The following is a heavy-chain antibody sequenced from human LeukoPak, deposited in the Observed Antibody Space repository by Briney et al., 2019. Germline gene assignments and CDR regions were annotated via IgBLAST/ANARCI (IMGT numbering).Heavy chain of an antibody. CDR3: AKSFGNSENYYYMDV. Sequence: GGSLRLSCAASGFTFSSYAMSWVRQAPGKGLEWVSAISGRGGSTYYADSVKGRFTISRDNSKNTLYLQMNSLRAEDTAVYYCAKSFGNSENYYYMDVWGKGTTVTVSS. CDR2: ISGRGGST. V-gene: IGHV3-23*01. D-gene: IGHD4-23*01. J-gene: IGHJ6*03. CDR1: GFTFSSYA.